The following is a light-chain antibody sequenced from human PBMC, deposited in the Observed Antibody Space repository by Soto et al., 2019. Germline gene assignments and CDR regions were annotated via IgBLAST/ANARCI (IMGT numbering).Light chain of an antibody. V-gene: IGLV2-23*01. CDR2: EGT. J-gene: IGLJ1*01. CDR1: TSDVGGYNL. Sequence: QSVLTQPASVSGSPGQSITISCSGTTSDVGGYNLVSWYQQHTAKAPKLLIYEGTQRPSGVSSRFSGSKSGNTASLTISGLQAEDEADYYCCSNASRSSDVFGTSPKVTVL. CDR3: CSNASRSSDV.